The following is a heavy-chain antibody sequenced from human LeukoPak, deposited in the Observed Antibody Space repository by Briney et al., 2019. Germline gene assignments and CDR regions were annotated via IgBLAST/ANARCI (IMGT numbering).Heavy chain of an antibody. CDR2: ISYDGSNK. CDR1: GFTLSNYG. Sequence: GRSLRLSCAASGFTLSNYGMHWVRQAPGKGLEWVAVISYDGSNKYYVDSVKGRFTISRDNSKNTLYLQMNSLRAEDTAVYYCARDHPDSSGYFSTYYFDYWGQGTLVTVSS. D-gene: IGHD3-22*01. V-gene: IGHV3-30*19. J-gene: IGHJ4*02. CDR3: ARDHPDSSGYFSTYYFDY.